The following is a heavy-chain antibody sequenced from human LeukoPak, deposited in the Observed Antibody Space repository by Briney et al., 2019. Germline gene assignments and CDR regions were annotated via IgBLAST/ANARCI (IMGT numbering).Heavy chain of an antibody. V-gene: IGHV4-34*01. Sequence: PSETLSLTCAVYGESFSGHYWSWIRQPPGKGLEWIGEITHSGSTNYNPSLKSRVSVSVDTSKNQFSLKLSSVTAADTAVYYCARDVVGAKGPFSEFDYWGQGTLVTVSS. CDR3: ARDVVGAKGPFSEFDY. CDR1: GESFSGHY. CDR2: ITHSGST. D-gene: IGHD1-26*01. J-gene: IGHJ4*02.